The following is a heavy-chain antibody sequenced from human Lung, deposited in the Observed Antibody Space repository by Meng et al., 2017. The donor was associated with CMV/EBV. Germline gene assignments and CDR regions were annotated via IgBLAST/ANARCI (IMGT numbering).Heavy chain of an antibody. J-gene: IGHJ4*02. Sequence: GESXKISCAASGFSFSDHYMNWIRQAPGKGLEWVSYISGNGNTIYYADSAKGRFTISRDNAKNSLYLQMNSLRVEDTAVYYCAREASGSYYAFYFDYWGQGXLVTVSS. D-gene: IGHD1-26*01. CDR2: ISGNGNTI. CDR3: AREASGSYYAFYFDY. CDR1: GFSFSDHY. V-gene: IGHV3-11*04.